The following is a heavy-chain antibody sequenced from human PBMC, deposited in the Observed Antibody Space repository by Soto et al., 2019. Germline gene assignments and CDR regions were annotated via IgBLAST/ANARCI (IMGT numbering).Heavy chain of an antibody. Sequence: ASETLSLTCTVSGASVSDYYWNWIRQPPGKGLEWIGYIHYTGSSNYNPSLKSRVTMSVDTSKNQFSLWMTSVTAADTAVYYCARWGEPAVKAFDIWGQGTMVTVSS. V-gene: IGHV4-59*02. CDR1: GASVSDYY. D-gene: IGHD2-21*01. CDR3: ARWGEPAVKAFDI. J-gene: IGHJ3*02. CDR2: IHYTGSS.